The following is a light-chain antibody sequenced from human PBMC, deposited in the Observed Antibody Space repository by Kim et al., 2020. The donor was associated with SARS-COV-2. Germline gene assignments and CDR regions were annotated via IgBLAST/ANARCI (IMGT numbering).Light chain of an antibody. V-gene: IGKV1-16*02. CDR1: QDISNH. Sequence: DIQMTQSPSSLSASVGDRVTITCRASQDISNHLAWFQHKPGKAPKSLIYAASRLERGVPSKFSGSGSGTEFTLTISSLQPEDFAAYYCQQYKSFPQNFGAGTKVDIK. J-gene: IGKJ4*01. CDR2: AAS. CDR3: QQYKSFPQN.